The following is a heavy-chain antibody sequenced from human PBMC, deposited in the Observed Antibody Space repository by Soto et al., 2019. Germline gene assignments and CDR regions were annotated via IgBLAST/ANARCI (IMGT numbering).Heavy chain of an antibody. CDR1: GGSISSSSYY. V-gene: IGHV4-39*01. CDR3: KMTTVTNLGGSYWYFDL. Sequence: QLQLQESGPGLVKPSETLSLTCTVSGGSISSSSYYWGWIRQPPGKGLEWIGSIYYSGSTYYNPSLKSRVNISVDTSKNQFSLKLSSVTAADTAVYYCKMTTVTNLGGSYWYFDLWGRGTLVTVSS. CDR2: IYYSGST. D-gene: IGHD4-17*01. J-gene: IGHJ2*01.